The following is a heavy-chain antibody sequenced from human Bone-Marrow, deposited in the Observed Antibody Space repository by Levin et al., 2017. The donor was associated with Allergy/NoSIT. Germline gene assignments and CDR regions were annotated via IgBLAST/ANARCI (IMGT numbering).Heavy chain of an antibody. CDR3: AHRRIASAGSHFDY. CDR1: ELSVTTYGVG. V-gene: IGHV2-5*02. D-gene: IGHD6-19*01. CDR2: IYWDDDK. J-gene: IGHJ4*02. Sequence: GSGPTLVKPTQTLTLTCTLSELSVTTYGVGVAWIRQPPGKAFEWLALIYWDDDKRYNPSLRNRLSITKDTSKNQAVLTMTNVDPEDTGTYYCAHRRIASAGSHFDYWGQGILVTVSS.